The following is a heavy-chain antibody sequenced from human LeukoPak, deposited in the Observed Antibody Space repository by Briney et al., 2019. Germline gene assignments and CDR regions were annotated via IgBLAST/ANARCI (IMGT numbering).Heavy chain of an antibody. D-gene: IGHD1-26*01. Sequence: GGSLRLSCAASGFTFSTYWMHWVRQVPGKGLVWISRINGDTSGTSYAESVKGRFTISRDNAKNTVYLQMNSLRVDDTAVYYCARDRWELLEFDYWRQGVLVTVSS. CDR1: GFTFSTYW. V-gene: IGHV3-74*01. J-gene: IGHJ4*02. CDR2: INGDTSGT. CDR3: ARDRWELLEFDY.